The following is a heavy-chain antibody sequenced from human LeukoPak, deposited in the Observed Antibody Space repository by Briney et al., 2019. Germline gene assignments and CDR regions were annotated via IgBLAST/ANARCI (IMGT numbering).Heavy chain of an antibody. D-gene: IGHD2-2*01. CDR2: ISGSAGST. J-gene: IGHJ6*02. V-gene: IGHV3-23*01. CDR1: GFTFSSYV. Sequence: GGSLRLSCAASGFTFSSYVMSWVRQAPGKGLGWVSGISGSAGSTYYADSVKGRSTISRDNSKNTLYLQMNSLRVEDTAVYYCAKGSGAAITDYYYGMDVWGQGTTVTVSS. CDR3: AKGSGAAITDYYYGMDV.